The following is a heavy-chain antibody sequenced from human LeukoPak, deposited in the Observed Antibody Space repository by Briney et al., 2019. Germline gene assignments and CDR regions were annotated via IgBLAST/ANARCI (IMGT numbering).Heavy chain of an antibody. D-gene: IGHD3-10*01. Sequence: LAGGSLRLSCAASGFTFSNFWMSWVRQAPGKGLEWVANINRDGSEKNYVGSVKGRFTISRDNAKNSLYLQMDSLRAEDTAVYYCATKAAPSRANPFDYWGQGTLVTVSS. J-gene: IGHJ4*02. V-gene: IGHV3-7*01. CDR2: INRDGSEK. CDR1: GFTFSNFW. CDR3: ATKAAPSRANPFDY.